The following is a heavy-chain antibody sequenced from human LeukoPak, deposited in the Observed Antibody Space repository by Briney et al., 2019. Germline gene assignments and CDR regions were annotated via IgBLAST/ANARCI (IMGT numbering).Heavy chain of an antibody. V-gene: IGHV1-46*01. J-gene: IGHJ5*02. CDR1: GYTFTGYY. CDR2: INPSGGST. CDR3: ARVAVTTGGFDP. D-gene: IGHD4-17*01. Sequence: ASVKVSCKASGYTFTGYYMHWVRQAPGQGLEWMGIINPSGGSTSYAQKFQGRVTMTRDTSTSTVYMELSSLRSEDTAVYYCARVAVTTGGFDPWGQGTLVTVSS.